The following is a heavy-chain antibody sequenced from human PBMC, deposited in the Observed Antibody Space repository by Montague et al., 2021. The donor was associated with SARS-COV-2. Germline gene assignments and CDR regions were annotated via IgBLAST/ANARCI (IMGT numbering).Heavy chain of an antibody. J-gene: IGHJ4*02. Sequence: PALVKPTQTLTLTCTFSGLSLTTYGVAVGWIRQPPGKALEWLAFVYWDDTPRYRPSLKTRLTITKDTSKNQVVLTLIDMDPVDTATSYCAHSSIGYHHPAVLDYWGQGTLVTVSS. D-gene: IGHD5-18*01. V-gene: IGHV2-5*02. CDR2: VYWDDTP. CDR3: AHSSIGYHHPAVLDY. CDR1: GLSLTTYGVA.